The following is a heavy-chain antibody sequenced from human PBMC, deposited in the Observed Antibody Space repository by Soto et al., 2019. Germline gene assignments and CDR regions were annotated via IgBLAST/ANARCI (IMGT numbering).Heavy chain of an antibody. J-gene: IGHJ3*02. D-gene: IGHD6-19*01. CDR2: SYSGGTT. CDR3: ASRREDSSGWYDAFDI. Sequence: GGSLRLSCAASGFTVIRNYVSWVRQAPGKGLAWVSLSYSGGTTDYADSVKGRFTISRDNSKNTLYLQMNSLRAEDTAVYYCASRREDSSGWYDAFDIWGQGTMVTVSS. CDR1: GFTVIRNY. V-gene: IGHV3-53*01.